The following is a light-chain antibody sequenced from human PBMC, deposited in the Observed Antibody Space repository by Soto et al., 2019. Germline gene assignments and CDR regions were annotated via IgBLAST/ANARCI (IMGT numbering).Light chain of an antibody. J-gene: IGLJ1*01. Sequence: QSALTQPPSASGSPGQSVTISCTGTSNDVGAYNYVSWYQQHPGKAPKVMIYEVNKRPSGVPDRFSGSKSGNTASLTVSGLQAEDEADYYCISFAVSNSFVFGTGTKLTVL. CDR3: ISFAVSNSFV. V-gene: IGLV2-8*01. CDR1: SNDVGAYNY. CDR2: EVN.